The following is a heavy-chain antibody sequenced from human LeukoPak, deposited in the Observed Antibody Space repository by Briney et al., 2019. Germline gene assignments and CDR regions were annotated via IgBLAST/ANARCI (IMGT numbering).Heavy chain of an antibody. J-gene: IGHJ5*02. V-gene: IGHV4-30-2*01. CDR1: GGSISRGGYS. CDR3: ARVSEGSHLP. D-gene: IGHD3-10*01. Sequence: SQTLSLTCAVSGGSISRGGYSWSWIRPPPGKGLEWIGYIYHRGSTYYNPSLKSRVTISVDRSKNQFSLKLSSVTAADTAVYYCARVSEGSHLPWGQGTLVTVSS. CDR2: IYHRGST.